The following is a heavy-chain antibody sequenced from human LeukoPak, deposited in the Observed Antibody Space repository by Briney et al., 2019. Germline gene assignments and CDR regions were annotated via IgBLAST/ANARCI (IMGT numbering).Heavy chain of an antibody. D-gene: IGHD3-3*01. Sequence: SGTLSLTCAVSGGSISSSNWWSWVRQPPGKGLEWIGSIYYSGSTYYNPSLKSRVTISVDTSKNQFSLKLSSVTAADTAVYYCASTVLRFLEWLFPFDYWGQGTLVTVSS. V-gene: IGHV4-4*02. J-gene: IGHJ4*02. CDR3: ASTVLRFLEWLFPFDY. CDR1: GGSISSSNW. CDR2: IYYSGST.